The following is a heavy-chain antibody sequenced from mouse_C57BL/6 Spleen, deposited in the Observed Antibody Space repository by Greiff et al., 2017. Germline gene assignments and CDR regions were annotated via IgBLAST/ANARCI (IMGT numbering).Heavy chain of an antibody. CDR3: ARGGYGSSDAMDY. J-gene: IGHJ4*01. CDR2: IDPSDSET. V-gene: IGHV1-52*01. CDR1: GYTFTSYW. Sequence: QVQLQQPGAELVRPGSSVKLSCKASGYTFTSYWMHWVKQRPIQGLEWIGNIDPSDSETHYNQKFKDKATLTVDKSSSTAYMQLSSLTSEDSAVYYCARGGYGSSDAMDYWGQGTSVTVSS. D-gene: IGHD1-1*01.